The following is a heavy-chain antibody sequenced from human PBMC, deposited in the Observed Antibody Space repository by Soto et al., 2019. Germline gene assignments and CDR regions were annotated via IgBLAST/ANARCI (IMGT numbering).Heavy chain of an antibody. Sequence: ASVKVSCKVSGYTLTELSMHWVRQAPGKGREWMGGFDPEDGETIYAQKFQGRVTMTEDTSTDTAYMELSSLRSEDTAVYYCATDNPGITRTYYFDYWGQGALVTVSS. V-gene: IGHV1-24*01. CDR1: GYTLTELS. CDR2: FDPEDGET. CDR3: ATDNPGITRTYYFDY. D-gene: IGHD1-20*01. J-gene: IGHJ4*02.